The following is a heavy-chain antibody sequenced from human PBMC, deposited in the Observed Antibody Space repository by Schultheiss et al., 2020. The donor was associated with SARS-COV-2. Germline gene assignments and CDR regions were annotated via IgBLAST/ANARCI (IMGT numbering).Heavy chain of an antibody. Sequence: SGPTLVKPTQTLTLTCTFSGFSLSTSGMRVSWIRQPPGKALEWLARIDWDDDKFYTASLKTRLTISKDTSKKQVVLTMTNMDPADTGTYYCARETYCSNTTCSGLWFNPWGQGTLVTVSS. CDR2: IDWDDDK. J-gene: IGHJ5*02. D-gene: IGHD2-2*01. CDR1: GFSLSTSGMR. CDR3: ARETYCSNTTCSGLWFNP. V-gene: IGHV2-70*04.